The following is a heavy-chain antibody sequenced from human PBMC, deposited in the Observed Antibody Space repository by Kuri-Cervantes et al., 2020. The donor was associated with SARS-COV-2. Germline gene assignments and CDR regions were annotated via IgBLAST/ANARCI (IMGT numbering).Heavy chain of an antibody. CDR3: ARGPQEAGAGPSQDGFDY. V-gene: IGHV1-18*04. J-gene: IGHJ4*02. Sequence: ASVQVSCKASGYNFITHGISWVRQAPGQGLEWMGWISAYNGNKNYAQKVQDRVTLTTDTSTSTAYMELRSLRSDDTAVYYCARGPQEAGAGPSQDGFDYWGQGTLVTVSS. D-gene: IGHD6-19*01. CDR2: ISAYNGNK. CDR1: GYNFITHG.